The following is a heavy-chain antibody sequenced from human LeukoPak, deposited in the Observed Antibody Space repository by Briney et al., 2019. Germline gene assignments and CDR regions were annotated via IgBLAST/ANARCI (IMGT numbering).Heavy chain of an antibody. Sequence: GGSLRLSCAASGFTFSSYEMNWVRQAPGKGLEWVSYISSSGSTIYYADSVEGRFTISRDNAKNSLYLQMNSLRAEDTAAYYCAREDGYNFNFDYWGQGTLVTVSS. J-gene: IGHJ4*02. CDR1: GFTFSSYE. V-gene: IGHV3-48*03. CDR3: AREDGYNFNFDY. D-gene: IGHD5-24*01. CDR2: ISSSGSTI.